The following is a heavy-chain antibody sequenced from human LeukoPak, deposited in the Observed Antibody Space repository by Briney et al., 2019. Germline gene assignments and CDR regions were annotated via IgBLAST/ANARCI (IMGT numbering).Heavy chain of an antibody. CDR2: INYSGST. J-gene: IGHJ5*02. Sequence: SETLSLTCSVSGDSISRSNYYWSWIRQHPGKGLEWIGYINYSGSTYYNPFLTSRASISVDTSKNQFSLKLRSVTAADTAVYYCAREYYDILTRFDPWGQGTLVTLSS. V-gene: IGHV4-31*03. CDR3: AREYYDILTRFDP. CDR1: GDSISRSNYY. D-gene: IGHD3-9*01.